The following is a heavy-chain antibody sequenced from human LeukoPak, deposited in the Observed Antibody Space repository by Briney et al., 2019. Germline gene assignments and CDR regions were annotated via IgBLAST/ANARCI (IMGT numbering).Heavy chain of an antibody. V-gene: IGHV1-46*01. CDR2: INPSGGST. D-gene: IGHD3-22*01. J-gene: IGHJ3*02. CDR1: GYTFTSYY. Sequence: ASVKVSCKASGYTFTSYYMHWVRQAPGQGLEWMGIINPSGGSTSYAQKFQGRVTMTRDTSTSTVYMELSSLRSEDTAVYYCARSGDYYDSSGYGPFDAFDIWGQGKMVTVSS. CDR3: ARSGDYYDSSGYGPFDAFDI.